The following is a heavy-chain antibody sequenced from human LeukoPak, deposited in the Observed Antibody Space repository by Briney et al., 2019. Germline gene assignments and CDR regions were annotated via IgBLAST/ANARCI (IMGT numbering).Heavy chain of an antibody. J-gene: IGHJ6*03. V-gene: IGHV4-39*01. CDR2: IYYSGST. CDR1: GGSISSNSYY. CDR3: ARPGSNYYYYYMDV. Sequence: PSETLSLTCTVSGGSISSNSYYWGWIRQPPGKGLEWIGSIYYSGSTYYNPSLKSRVTISVDTSKNQFSLKLSSVTAADTAVYYCARPGSNYYYYYMDVWGKGTTVTISS.